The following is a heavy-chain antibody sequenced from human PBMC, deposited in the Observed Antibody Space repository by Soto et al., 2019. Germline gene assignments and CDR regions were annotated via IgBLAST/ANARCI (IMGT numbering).Heavy chain of an antibody. D-gene: IGHD6-19*01. CDR2: IKGDATYT. CDR1: GFPFSDYW. V-gene: IGHV3-74*01. CDR3: ARLNSGWYDY. Sequence: EVQLVESGGGVVQPGGSLRLSCAASGFPFSDYWMHWVRRAPGKGLVWVSRIKGDATYTNYADFVKGRFTISRDNAKNTLYLQMNSLRAEDTAVYYCARLNSGWYDYWGQGTLVTVSS. J-gene: IGHJ4*02.